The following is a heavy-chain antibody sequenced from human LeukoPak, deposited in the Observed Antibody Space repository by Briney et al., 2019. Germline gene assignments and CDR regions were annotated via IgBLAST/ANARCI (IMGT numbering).Heavy chain of an antibody. CDR1: GGSFSGYY. Sequence: SETLSLTCAVYGGSFSGYYWSWIRQPPGKGLEWLGEINHSGSTNYNPSLKSRVTISVDTSKNQFSLKLSSVTAADTAVYYCARGRMDVAGYSSSWYSFKYYFDYWGQGTLVTVSS. CDR2: INHSGST. CDR3: ARGRMDVAGYSSSWYSFKYYFDY. D-gene: IGHD6-13*01. V-gene: IGHV4-34*01. J-gene: IGHJ4*02.